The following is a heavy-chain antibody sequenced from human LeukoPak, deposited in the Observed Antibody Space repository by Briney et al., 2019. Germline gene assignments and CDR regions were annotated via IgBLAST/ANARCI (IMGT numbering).Heavy chain of an antibody. D-gene: IGHD6-6*01. V-gene: IGHV3-21*01. CDR3: ARGYSSSPNFDY. Sequence: GGSLRLSCAASGVTFSSYSMNWVRQAPGKGLEWVSSISSSSSYIYYADSVKGRFTISRDNAKNSLYLQMNSLRAEDTAVYYCARGYSSSPNFDYWGQGTLVTVSS. CDR2: ISSSSSYI. CDR1: GVTFSSYS. J-gene: IGHJ4*02.